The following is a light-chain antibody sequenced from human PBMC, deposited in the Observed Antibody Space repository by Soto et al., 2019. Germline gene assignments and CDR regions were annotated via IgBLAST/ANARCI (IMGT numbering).Light chain of an antibody. J-gene: IGLJ1*01. Sequence: QAVLTQPRSVSGSPGQSVTISCTGPTIDDGTSNYGAWYQQHPGKVPKLMIYDVSERPSGVPDRFSGSKSGNTASLTISGLQPEDEADYYCCSYAVTFYVFGTGTKVTVL. V-gene: IGLV2-11*01. CDR2: DVS. CDR3: CSYAVTFYV. CDR1: TIDDGTSNY.